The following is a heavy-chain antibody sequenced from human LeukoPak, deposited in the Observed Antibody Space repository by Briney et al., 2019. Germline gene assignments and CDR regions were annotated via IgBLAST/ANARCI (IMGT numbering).Heavy chain of an antibody. CDR2: ISSSGSTV. CDR3: ARGLGDL. J-gene: IGHJ5*02. V-gene: IGHV3-48*03. CDR1: GFTFSSYE. Sequence: GGSLRLSCAASGFTFSSYEMIWVRQAPGKGLESVSYISSSGSTVYYIDSVKGRFTISRDNAKNSLYLQVNSLRAEDTAVYYCARGLGDLWGQGTQVTVSS.